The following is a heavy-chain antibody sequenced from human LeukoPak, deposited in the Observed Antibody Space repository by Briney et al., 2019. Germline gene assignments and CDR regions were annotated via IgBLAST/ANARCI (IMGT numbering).Heavy chain of an antibody. J-gene: IGHJ4*02. CDR3: ATDDRMVRGFHY. V-gene: IGHV1-24*01. D-gene: IGHD3-10*01. Sequence: ASAKVSCKLSGYTLTELSMLWVRQAPGKGLGWMGGFYPEDGETIYAQQFQGRLTMTEDTSTDTAYMELSSLRSEDTAVYYCATDDRMVRGFHYWGQGTLVTVSS. CDR2: FYPEDGET. CDR1: GYTLTELS.